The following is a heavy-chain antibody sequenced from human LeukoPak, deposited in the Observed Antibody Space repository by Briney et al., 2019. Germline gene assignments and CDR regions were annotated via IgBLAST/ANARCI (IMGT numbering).Heavy chain of an antibody. D-gene: IGHD6-13*01. CDR2: INHSGST. CDR1: GGSFSGYY. V-gene: IGHV4-34*01. CDR3: ARGGRGRGMAAAGRGTLDY. J-gene: IGHJ4*02. Sequence: SETLSLTCAVYGGSFSGYYWSWIRQPPGKGLEWIGEINHSGSTNYNPSLKSRVTISVDTSKNQFSLKLRSVTAADTAVYYCARGGRGRGMAAAGRGTLDYWGQGTLVTVSS.